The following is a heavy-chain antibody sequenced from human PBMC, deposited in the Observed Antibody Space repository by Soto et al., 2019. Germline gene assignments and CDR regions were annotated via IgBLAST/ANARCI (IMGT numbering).Heavy chain of an antibody. J-gene: IGHJ3*02. CDR1: GFTFSDYY. Sequence: GGSLRLSCAASGFTFSDYYMSWIRQAPGKGLEWVSYISSSGSTIYYADSVKGRFTISRDNAKNSLYLQMNSLRAEDTAVYYCARDGNGGSGSYYQDAFDIWGQGTMVTVSS. CDR3: ARDGNGGSGSYYQDAFDI. CDR2: ISSSGSTI. D-gene: IGHD3-10*01. V-gene: IGHV3-11*01.